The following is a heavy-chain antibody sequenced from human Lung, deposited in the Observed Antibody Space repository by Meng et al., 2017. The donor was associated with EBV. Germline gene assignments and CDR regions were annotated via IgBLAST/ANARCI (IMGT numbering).Heavy chain of an antibody. CDR3: AKDCFGAWDY. Sequence: EVQLVGSGGGLVKPGGSLRLSCLGSGISGYWVHWVRQVPGKGLVWVSRINEDGSIVNYADSVKGRFTIFRDNAKNTVSLQMNSLRVEDTALYYCAKDCFGAWDYWGQGTLVTVSS. D-gene: IGHD1-26*01. V-gene: IGHV3-74*01. CDR2: INEDGSIV. CDR1: GISGYW. J-gene: IGHJ4*02.